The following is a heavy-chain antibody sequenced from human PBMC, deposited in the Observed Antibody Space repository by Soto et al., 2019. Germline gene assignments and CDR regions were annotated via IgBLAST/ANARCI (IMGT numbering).Heavy chain of an antibody. CDR1: GFTFSSYA. V-gene: IGHV3-30-3*01. D-gene: IGHD6-19*01. CDR3: ASSIAVAHDAFDI. Sequence: PGGSLRLSCAASGFTFSSYAMHCVRQAPGKGLEWVAVISYDGSNKYYADSVKGRFTISRDNSKNTLYLQMNSLRAEDTAVYYCASSIAVAHDAFDIWGQGTMVTVSS. CDR2: ISYDGSNK. J-gene: IGHJ3*02.